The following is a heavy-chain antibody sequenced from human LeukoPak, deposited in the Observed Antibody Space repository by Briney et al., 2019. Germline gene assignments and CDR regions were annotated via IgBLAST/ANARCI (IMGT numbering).Heavy chain of an antibody. V-gene: IGHV4-34*01. CDR2: IYHSGTS. D-gene: IGHD3-9*01. Sequence: SETLSLTCAVYGGSFSGYYWSWIRQPPGKGPEWIGSIYHSGTSYYNPSLKSRVTISIDTSKNHFSLRLNSVTAADMAVYYCAKTRENYNVLTGYCAGNYYFESWGQGTLVTVSS. J-gene: IGHJ4*02. CDR3: AKTRENYNVLTGYCAGNYYFES. CDR1: GGSFSGYY.